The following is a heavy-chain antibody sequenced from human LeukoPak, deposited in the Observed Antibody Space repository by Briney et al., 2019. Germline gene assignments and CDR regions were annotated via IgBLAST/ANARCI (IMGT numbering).Heavy chain of an antibody. CDR3: ARHNVAVAGTIDYGMDV. CDR2: IYYSGST. D-gene: IGHD6-19*01. V-gene: IGHV4-59*08. J-gene: IGHJ6*02. Sequence: PSETLSLTCTVSGGSISSYYWSWIRQPPGKGLEWIGYIYYSGSTNYNPSLKSRVTISVDTSKNQFSLKLSSVTAADTAVYYCARHNVAVAGTIDYGMDVWGQGTTVTVSS. CDR1: GGSISSYY.